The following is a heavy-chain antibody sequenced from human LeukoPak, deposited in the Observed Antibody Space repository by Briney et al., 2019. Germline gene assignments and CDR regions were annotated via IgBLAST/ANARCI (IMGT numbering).Heavy chain of an antibody. CDR2: INPRGDGT. CDR1: GFPFTSYF. V-gene: IGHV1-46*01. CDR3: ARDTSNYNSWWLDP. Sequence: ASVKVSCKASGFPFTSYFLHWVRQAPGQGLEWMGVINPRGDGTNYAQKFQGRVTMTRDTSTSTVYMELSSLRSEDTAVYYCARDTSNYNSWWLDPWGQGTLVTVSS. D-gene: IGHD3-10*01. J-gene: IGHJ5*02.